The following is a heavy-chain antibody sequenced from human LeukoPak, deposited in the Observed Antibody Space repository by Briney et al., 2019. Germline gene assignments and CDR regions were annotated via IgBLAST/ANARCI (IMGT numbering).Heavy chain of an antibody. CDR3: ARSQAYGIFDY. V-gene: IGHV4-39*01. CDR1: GGSIGSSSYY. CDR2: IYYSGST. Sequence: SETLSLTCTVSGGSIGSSSYYWGWIRQPPGKGLEWIGSIYYSGSTYYNPSLKSRVSISVDTSKNQFSLKLSSVTAADTAVYYCARSQAYGIFDYWGQGTLVTVSS. D-gene: IGHD4-17*01. J-gene: IGHJ4*02.